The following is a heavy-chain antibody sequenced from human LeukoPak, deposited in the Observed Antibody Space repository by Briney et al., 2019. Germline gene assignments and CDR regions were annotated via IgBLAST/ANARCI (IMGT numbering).Heavy chain of an antibody. D-gene: IGHD2-15*01. CDR1: GYTFTSYD. CDR2: MNPNSGNT. J-gene: IGHJ5*02. CDR3: ARPYCSGGSCRGWFDP. V-gene: IGHV1-8*01. Sequence: RASVKVSCKASGYTFTSYDINLVRQATGQGLEWMGWMNPNSGNTGYAQKFQGRVTMTRNTSISTAYMELSSLRSEDTAVYYCARPYCSGGSCRGWFDPWGQGTLVTVSS.